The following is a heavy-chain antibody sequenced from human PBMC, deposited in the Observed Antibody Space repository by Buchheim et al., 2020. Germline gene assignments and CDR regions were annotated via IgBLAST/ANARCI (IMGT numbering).Heavy chain of an antibody. V-gene: IGHV3-48*03. Sequence: EVQLVESGGGLVQPGGSLRLSCAASGFTFSSYEMNWVRQAPGKGLEWVSYISSSGSTLYYADSVKGRFTISRDHAKNSLYLQMNSLRAEDTAVYYCARARGDDYDNWFDPWGQGTL. J-gene: IGHJ5*02. D-gene: IGHD4-17*01. CDR2: ISSSGSTL. CDR3: ARARGDDYDNWFDP. CDR1: GFTFSSYE.